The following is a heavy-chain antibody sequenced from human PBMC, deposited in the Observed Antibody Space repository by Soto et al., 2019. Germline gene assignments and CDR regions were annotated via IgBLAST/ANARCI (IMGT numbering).Heavy chain of an antibody. V-gene: IGHV4-59*01. D-gene: IGHD5-18*01. J-gene: IGHJ4*02. CDR2: IYYSEST. CDR3: ARVPGYSYGQIDY. Sequence: PSETLSLTCTVSGGSISSYYWSWIRQPPGKELEWNGYIYYSESTNYNPSLKSRVTISVDTSKNQFSLKLSSVNAADTSVYYCARVPGYSYGQIDYWGQGTLVTVSS. CDR1: GGSISSYY.